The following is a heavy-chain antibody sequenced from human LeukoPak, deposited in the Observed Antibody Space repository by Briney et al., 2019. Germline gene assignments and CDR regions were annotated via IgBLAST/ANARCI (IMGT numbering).Heavy chain of an antibody. D-gene: IGHD4-17*01. CDR3: ARRAGEYSHPYDY. Sequence: PGGSLRLSCAASGFTFSRYAMHWVRQAPGKGLEWVSVIYSGGSTYYADSVKGRFTISRDNSKNTLYLQMNSLRADDTAVYYCARRAGEYSHPYDYWGQGTLVTVSS. J-gene: IGHJ4*02. CDR1: GFTFSRYA. CDR2: IYSGGST. V-gene: IGHV3-53*01.